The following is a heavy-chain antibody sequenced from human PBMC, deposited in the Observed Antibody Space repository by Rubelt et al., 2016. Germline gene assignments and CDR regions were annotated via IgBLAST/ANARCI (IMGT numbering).Heavy chain of an antibody. J-gene: IGHJ1*01. CDR1: GYSISSSNW. CDR2: IYHSGST. V-gene: IGHV4-4*02. Sequence: QVQLQESGPGLVKPSETLSLTCTVSGYSISSSNWWSWVRQPPGKGLEWIGEIYHSGSTNYNPSLKSRVTISVDKSKNQFSRKLSSVTAADTAVYYGARRSLPAAIQYVQHWGQGTLVTVSS. D-gene: IGHD2-2*02. CDR3: ARRSLPAAIQYVQH.